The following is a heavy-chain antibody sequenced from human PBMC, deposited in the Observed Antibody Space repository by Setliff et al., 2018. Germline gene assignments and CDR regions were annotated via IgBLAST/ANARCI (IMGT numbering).Heavy chain of an antibody. J-gene: IGHJ5*02. CDR3: ARHPYYYGSGTYLDNNNRWFDP. CDR1: GYSFTNYW. CDR2: IYPGDSDI. D-gene: IGHD3-10*01. Sequence: GESLKISCEGSGYSFTNYWIAWVRQMPGKGLEWMGIIYPGDSDIRYSPSFHGQVTISVDKSVNTAYLQWSSLRASDTAIYYCARHPYYYGSGTYLDNNNRWFDPWGQGTLVTVSS. V-gene: IGHV5-51*01.